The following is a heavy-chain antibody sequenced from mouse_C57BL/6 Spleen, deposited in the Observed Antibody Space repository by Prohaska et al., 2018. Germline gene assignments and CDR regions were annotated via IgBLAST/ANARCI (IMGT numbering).Heavy chain of an antibody. CDR3: VRHVYYGSSGWYFDV. D-gene: IGHD1-1*01. CDR2: IRSKSNNYAT. V-gene: IGHV10-1*01. Sequence: EVQLVESGGGLVQPKGSLKLSCAASGFSFNTYAMNWVRQAPGKGLEWVARIRSKSNNYATYYADSVKDRLTISRDDSESMLYLQMNNLKTEDTAMYYCVRHVYYGSSGWYFDVWGTGTTVTVSS. J-gene: IGHJ1*03. CDR1: GFSFNTYA.